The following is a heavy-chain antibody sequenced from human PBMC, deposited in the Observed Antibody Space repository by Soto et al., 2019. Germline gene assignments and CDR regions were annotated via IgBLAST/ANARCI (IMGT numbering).Heavy chain of an antibody. D-gene: IGHD2-15*01. Sequence: PSETLSLTCVFSCGSIISSSYYWDWIRQPPGKGLEWIGTIYYSGTSNYNPSLTGRVTISVDTSKNQFSLKLTSVTAADTAVYYCARHAIGVVVPAAIRNWGQGSLVTVSS. J-gene: IGHJ4*02. V-gene: IGHV4-39*01. CDR1: CGSIISSSYY. CDR3: ARHAIGVVVPAAIRN. CDR2: IYYSGTS.